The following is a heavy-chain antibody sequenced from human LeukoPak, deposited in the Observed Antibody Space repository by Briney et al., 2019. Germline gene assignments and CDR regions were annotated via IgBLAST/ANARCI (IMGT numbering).Heavy chain of an antibody. V-gene: IGHV3-23*01. Sequence: GGSLRLSCAASGLTFSSYAMNWVRQAPGKGLEWVSAITGSGGRTYYADSVKGRFTISRDNSKNTLYLQMNSLRAEDTAIYYCAKEYTGTFSPFPSYFDNWGQGTLVTVSS. D-gene: IGHD1-26*01. J-gene: IGHJ4*02. CDR3: AKEYTGTFSPFPSYFDN. CDR1: GLTFSSYA. CDR2: ITGSGGRT.